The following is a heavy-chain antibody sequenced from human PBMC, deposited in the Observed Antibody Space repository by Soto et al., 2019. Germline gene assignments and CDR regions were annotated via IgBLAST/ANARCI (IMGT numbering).Heavy chain of an antibody. D-gene: IGHD3-9*01. CDR2: IYWHDDK. CDR3: ERRLVDDLLRKHFHP. Sequence: SGPTLVNPTQTLTLTCTFSGFSLSTTGVGVSWIRQPPGKALEWLALIYWHDDKRYSPSLKSRLAITKDTSKNQVVLTMTNMEPVDTGTYYCERRLVDDLLRKHFHPRGQGTLVTVSS. J-gene: IGHJ5*02. V-gene: IGHV2-5*01. CDR1: GFSLSTTGVG.